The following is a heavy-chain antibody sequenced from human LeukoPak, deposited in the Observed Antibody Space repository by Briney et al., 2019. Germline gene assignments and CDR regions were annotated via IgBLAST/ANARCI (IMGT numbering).Heavy chain of an antibody. CDR3: ARQSPAGSGGYYYYMDV. J-gene: IGHJ6*03. CDR1: GYSFTNYW. CDR2: LYPGDSDA. V-gene: IGHV5-51*01. D-gene: IGHD3-10*01. Sequence: GESLKISCKASGYSFTNYWIAWVRQMPVKGLECMGILYPGDSDARYSPSFQGQVTISADKSISTAYLQWSSLKASDSAIYYCARQSPAGSGGYYYYMDVWAKGTTVTVS.